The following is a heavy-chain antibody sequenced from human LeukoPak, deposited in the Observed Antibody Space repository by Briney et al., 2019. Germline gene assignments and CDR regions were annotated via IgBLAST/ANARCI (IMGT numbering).Heavy chain of an antibody. J-gene: IGHJ4*02. V-gene: IGHV3-30*02. CDR2: IRYDRDNK. CDR3: AKDFGWSFDY. D-gene: IGHD2-15*01. Sequence: GGSLRLSCAASGFTFSSFGMHWVRQAPGKGLEWVAFIRYDRDNKYYADSVKGRFTISRDNSKNTLYLQMNNLRVEDTAVYYCAKDFGWSFDYWGQGTLVTVSS. CDR1: GFTFSSFG.